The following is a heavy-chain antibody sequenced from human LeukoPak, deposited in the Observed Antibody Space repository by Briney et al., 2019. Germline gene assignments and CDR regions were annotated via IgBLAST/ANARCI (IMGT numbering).Heavy chain of an antibody. CDR1: GFTFSSYG. CDR2: IRYDGSNK. J-gene: IGHJ4*02. V-gene: IGHV3-30*02. Sequence: PGGSLRLSCAASGFTFSSYGMHWVRQAPGKGLEWVAFIRYDGSNKYYADSVKGRFTISRDNSENTLYLQMNSLRAEDTAVYYCAKDQEAETPFDYWGQGTLVTVSS. CDR3: AKDQEAETPFDY.